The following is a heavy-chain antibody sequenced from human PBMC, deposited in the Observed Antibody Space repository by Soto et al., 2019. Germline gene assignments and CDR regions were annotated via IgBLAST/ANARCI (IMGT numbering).Heavy chain of an antibody. Sequence: QVQLVQSGAEVKKPGSSVKVSCKASGGTFSSYRINWVRQAPGQGLEWVGGIVPIYRTADYAQKFQGRVTITADESARTSYMGLSSLKSQDTAVYYCVRDSGAKLSSSWGQGTLVTVSS. CDR1: GGTFSSYR. D-gene: IGHD6-13*01. J-gene: IGHJ4*02. V-gene: IGHV1-69*01. CDR3: VRDSGAKLSSS. CDR2: IVPIYRTA.